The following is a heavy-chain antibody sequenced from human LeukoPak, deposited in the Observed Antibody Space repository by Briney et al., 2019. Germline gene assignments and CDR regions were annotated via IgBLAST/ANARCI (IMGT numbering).Heavy chain of an antibody. CDR2: IFHSGTT. CDR1: GGSISSDY. J-gene: IGHJ6*03. CDR3: ARTRPQDYGTSYMDV. V-gene: IGHV4-59*08. D-gene: IGHD4-17*01. Sequence: SETLSLTCTVSGGSISSDYWSWIRQTPGKGLEWIGFIFHSGTTDYNPSLQSRATISIDTSRKSFSLKLLSVTAADTAVYYCARTRPQDYGTSYMDVWGTSATVTVSS.